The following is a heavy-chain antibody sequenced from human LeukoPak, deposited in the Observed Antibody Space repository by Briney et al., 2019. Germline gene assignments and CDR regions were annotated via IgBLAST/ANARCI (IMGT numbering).Heavy chain of an antibody. CDR1: GGSLSSSSYY. D-gene: IGHD3-10*01. CDR2: IYYSGST. V-gene: IGHV4-39*01. CDR3: ARSHGYYYGSGSYYNFDAFDI. J-gene: IGHJ3*02. Sequence: PSETLSFTCTVSGGSLSSSSYYWGWIRQPPGKGLEWIGSIYYSGSTYYNPSLKSRVTISVDTSKNQFSLKLSSVTAADTAVYYCARSHGYYYGSGSYYNFDAFDIWGQGTMVTVSS.